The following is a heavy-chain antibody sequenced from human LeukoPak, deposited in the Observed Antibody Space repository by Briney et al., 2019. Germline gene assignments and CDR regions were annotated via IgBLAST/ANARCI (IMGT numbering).Heavy chain of an antibody. CDR1: GGTFSSYA. V-gene: IGHV1-69*01. Sequence: ASVKVSCKASGGTFSSYAISWVRQAPGQGLEWMGGIIPIFGTANYAQKFQGRVTITADESTSTAYMELSSQRSEDTAVYYCARPVTPNYYDSSGYYSYAFDIWGQGTMVTVSS. CDR2: IIPIFGTA. CDR3: ARPVTPNYYDSSGYYSYAFDI. J-gene: IGHJ3*02. D-gene: IGHD3-22*01.